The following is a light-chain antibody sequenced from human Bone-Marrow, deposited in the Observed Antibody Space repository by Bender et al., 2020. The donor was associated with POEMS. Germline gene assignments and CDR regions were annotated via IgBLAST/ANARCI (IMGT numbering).Light chain of an antibody. CDR2: SNN. CDR3: AAWDDSLNGWV. Sequence: QSVLTQPPSASGTPGQRVTISCSGGSSNIGTNTVDLYQQLPGTAPKLLIYSNNQRPSGVPDRFSGSKSGTSASLAISGLQSEDEADYYCAAWDDSLNGWVFGGGTKLTVL. J-gene: IGLJ3*02. CDR1: SSNIGTNT. V-gene: IGLV1-44*01.